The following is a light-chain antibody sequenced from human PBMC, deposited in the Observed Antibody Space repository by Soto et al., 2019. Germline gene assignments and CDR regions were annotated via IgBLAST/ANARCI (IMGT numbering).Light chain of an antibody. CDR2: DIS. CDR3: QQRSHWPRNT. Sequence: EIVLTQSPATVSLSPGERATLSCRAIQSVPRHLACYQQKSGQAPRLLIYDISNRDTGIPARFSGSGSGTDFTLTISSLVPEDYAVYYCQQRSHWPRNTFGQGTKLEIK. J-gene: IGKJ2*01. V-gene: IGKV3-11*01. CDR1: QSVPRH.